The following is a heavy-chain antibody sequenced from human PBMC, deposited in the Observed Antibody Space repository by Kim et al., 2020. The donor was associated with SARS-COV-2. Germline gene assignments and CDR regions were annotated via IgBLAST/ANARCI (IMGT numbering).Heavy chain of an antibody. V-gene: IGHV1-3*01. Sequence: RYSQKFQGRISIHMDTSASTAYMELSSLRSEDTALYFCARDSRQYGGSYYYWGQGTQVAVSS. J-gene: IGHJ4*02. D-gene: IGHD1-26*01. CDR3: ARDSRQYGGSYYY.